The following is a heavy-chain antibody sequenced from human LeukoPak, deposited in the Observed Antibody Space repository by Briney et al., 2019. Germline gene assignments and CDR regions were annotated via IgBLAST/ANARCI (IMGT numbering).Heavy chain of an antibody. D-gene: IGHD4-17*01. Sequence: GASVKVSCKASGYTFTSYDINWVRQATGQGLEWMGWMNPNSGNTGYAQKFQGRVTITRNTSISTAYMELSSLRSEDTAVYYCARALITDYGDYAGFDYWGQGTLVTVSS. CDR3: ARALITDYGDYAGFDY. J-gene: IGHJ4*02. CDR2: MNPNSGNT. CDR1: GYTFTSYD. V-gene: IGHV1-8*03.